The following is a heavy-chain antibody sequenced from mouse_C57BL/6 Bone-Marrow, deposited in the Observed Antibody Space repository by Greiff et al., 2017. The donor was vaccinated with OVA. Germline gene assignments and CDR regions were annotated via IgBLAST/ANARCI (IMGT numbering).Heavy chain of an antibody. CDR2: IDPENGDT. V-gene: IGHV14-4*01. Sequence: EVKVVESGAELVRPGASVKLSCTASGFNIKDDYLHWVKQRPEQGLEWIGWIDPENGDTEYASKFQGKATITADTSSNTAYLKLSSLTSEDTAVYYCTRITTVVAFDYWGQGTTLTVSS. CDR1: GFNIKDDY. D-gene: IGHD1-1*01. CDR3: TRITTVVAFDY. J-gene: IGHJ2*01.